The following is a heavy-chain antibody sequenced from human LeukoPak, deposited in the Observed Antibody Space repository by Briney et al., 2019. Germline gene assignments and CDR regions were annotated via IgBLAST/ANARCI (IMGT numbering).Heavy chain of an antibody. CDR3: ARRSGSYYHY. CDR2: INHSGST. D-gene: IGHD1-26*01. CDR1: GGSFSGYY. V-gene: IGHV4-34*01. Sequence: SETLSLTCAVYGGSFSGYYWSWIRQPPGKGLEWIGEINHSGSTNYNPSLKSRVTIPVDTSKNQFSLKLSSVTAADTAVYYCARRSGSYYHYWGQGTLVTVSS. J-gene: IGHJ4*02.